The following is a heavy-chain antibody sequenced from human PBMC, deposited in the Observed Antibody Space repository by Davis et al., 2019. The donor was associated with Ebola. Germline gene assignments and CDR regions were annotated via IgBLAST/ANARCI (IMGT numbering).Heavy chain of an antibody. J-gene: IGHJ6*02. Sequence: PGGSLRLSCAASGFTFSSYGMHWVRQAPGKGLEWVAVISYDGSNKYYADSVKGRYTISRDNSNNTLYLQMNSLRAEDTAVYYCAKDRGIFGAYGMDVWGQGTTVTVSS. D-gene: IGHD3-3*01. V-gene: IGHV3-30*18. CDR3: AKDRGIFGAYGMDV. CDR1: GFTFSSYG. CDR2: ISYDGSNK.